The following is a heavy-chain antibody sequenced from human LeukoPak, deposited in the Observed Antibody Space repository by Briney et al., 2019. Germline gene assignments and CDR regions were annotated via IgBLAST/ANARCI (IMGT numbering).Heavy chain of an antibody. CDR1: GFTFSSYE. Sequence: GGSLRLSCAASGFTFSSYEMNWVRQAPGKGLEWVSYISSSGSTIYYADSVKGRFTISRDNAKNSLYLQMNSLRAEDTAVYYCARGGIAVAGPNAFDIWGQGTTVTVSS. D-gene: IGHD6-19*01. CDR2: ISSSGSTI. J-gene: IGHJ3*02. V-gene: IGHV3-48*03. CDR3: ARGGIAVAGPNAFDI.